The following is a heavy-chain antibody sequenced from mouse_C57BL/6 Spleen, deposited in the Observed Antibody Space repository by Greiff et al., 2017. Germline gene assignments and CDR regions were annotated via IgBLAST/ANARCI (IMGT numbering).Heavy chain of an antibody. J-gene: IGHJ4*01. CDR1: GFTFSDYG. D-gene: IGHD1-1*01. CDR3: ARHEHYYGSTHARDY. Sequence: EVKLVESGGGLVQPGGSLKLSCAASGFTFSDYGMAWVRQAPRTGPEWVAFISNLAYSIYYADTVTGRFTISRENAKNTLYLEMSSLRSEDTAMYYCARHEHYYGSTHARDYWGQGTSVTVSS. CDR2: ISNLAYSI. V-gene: IGHV5-15*01.